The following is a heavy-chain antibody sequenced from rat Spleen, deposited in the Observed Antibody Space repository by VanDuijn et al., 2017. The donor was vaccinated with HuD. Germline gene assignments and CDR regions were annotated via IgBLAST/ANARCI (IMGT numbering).Heavy chain of an antibody. CDR3: TRDRILRSTGFDY. V-gene: IGHV5-20*01. Sequence: EVQLVESGGGLVQPGRSLKLSCAASGFTFDDYHMAWVRQAPTKGLEWVASINYDGSSTYYRASVKGRFTLSRDNAKSSLYLQMDSLRSEDTATYYCTRDRILRSTGFDYWGQGVMVTVSS. CDR1: GFTFDDYH. J-gene: IGHJ2*01. D-gene: IGHD1-6*01. CDR2: INYDGSST.